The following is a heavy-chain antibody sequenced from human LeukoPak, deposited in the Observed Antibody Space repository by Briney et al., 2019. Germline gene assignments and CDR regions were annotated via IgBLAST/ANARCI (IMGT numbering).Heavy chain of an antibody. CDR1: GFTFSSYA. Sequence: PGGSLRLSCAASGFTFSSYAMSWVRQAPGKGLEWVSAISGSGGSTYNAASVKGRFTIPRDNPKNTLYRQRNSLRAEDTAVYYCAKGSQGLAVELDYWGQGTLVTVSS. CDR2: ISGSGGST. CDR3: AKGSQGLAVELDY. J-gene: IGHJ4*02. D-gene: IGHD6-19*01. V-gene: IGHV3-23*01.